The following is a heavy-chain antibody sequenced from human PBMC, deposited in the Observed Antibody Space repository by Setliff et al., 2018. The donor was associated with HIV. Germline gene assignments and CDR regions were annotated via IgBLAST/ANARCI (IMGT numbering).Heavy chain of an antibody. CDR3: MYGGRTATTH. Sequence: LSLSCAASGFTFSSYSMNWFRLAPGKGLEWISHITNTGSSTNYADSVKGRFTISRDNAKYSLYLQMNTLRVEDTAVYYCMYGGRTATTHWGQGTLVTVSS. V-gene: IGHV3-48*04. CDR2: ITNTGSST. J-gene: IGHJ4*02. D-gene: IGHD4-17*01. CDR1: GFTFSSYS.